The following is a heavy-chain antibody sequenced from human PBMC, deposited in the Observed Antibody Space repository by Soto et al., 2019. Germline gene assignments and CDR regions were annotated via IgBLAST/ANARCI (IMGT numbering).Heavy chain of an antibody. J-gene: IGHJ6*02. D-gene: IGHD4-4*01. CDR2: FDADAGET. V-gene: IGHV1-24*01. CDR3: ATGRVIEGQYGLDV. Sequence: ASVKVSCKVSGYTLTELAMHWVRQAPGKGFEWMGGFDADAGETIYPQEFQGRLTMTEDTSTDTAFMELSSPTSEDTAVYYCATGRVIEGQYGLDVWG. CDR1: GYTLTELA.